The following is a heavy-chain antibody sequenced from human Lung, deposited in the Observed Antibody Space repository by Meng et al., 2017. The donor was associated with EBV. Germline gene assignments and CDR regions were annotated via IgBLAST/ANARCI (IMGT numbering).Heavy chain of an antibody. CDR2: MYYSGST. D-gene: IGHD2-2*02. V-gene: IGHV4-31*03. CDR1: GGSISNGYY. CDR3: ARYTGHLDP. Sequence: ESGPGLWKSPPPLSPTSTVSGGSISNGYYWSWVRQHPGKGLEWIGYMYYSGSTYYNPSLKSRVTISVDTSKNQFSLQLNSVTPEDTAVYYCARYTGHLDPWGQGTLVTVSS. J-gene: IGHJ5*02.